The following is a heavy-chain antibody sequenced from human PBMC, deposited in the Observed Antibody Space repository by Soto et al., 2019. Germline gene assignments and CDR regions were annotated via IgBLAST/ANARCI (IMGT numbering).Heavy chain of an antibody. V-gene: IGHV4-39*01. J-gene: IGHJ5*02. Sequence: SETLSLTCTASGGSISSSSYYWGWIRQPPGKGLEWIGSIYYSGSTYYNPSLKSRVTISVDTSKNQFSLKLSSVTAADTAVYYCARGYSSGWAGAENWFDPWGQGTLVTVSS. CDR1: GGSISSSSYY. D-gene: IGHD6-19*01. CDR3: ARGYSSGWAGAENWFDP. CDR2: IYYSGST.